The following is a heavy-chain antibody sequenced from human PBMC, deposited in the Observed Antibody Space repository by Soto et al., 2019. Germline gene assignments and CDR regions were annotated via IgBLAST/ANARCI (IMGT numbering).Heavy chain of an antibody. J-gene: IGHJ5*01. CDR1: GGTFSSHT. D-gene: IGHD3-10*01. V-gene: IGHV1-69*06. CDR2: IIPIFGTA. CDR3: ARDNNDHGLGRGSLSWFYS. Sequence: SVKVSCKASGGTFSSHTISWVRQAPGQGLEWMGGIIPIFGTANYAQKFQGRVTITADKSTSTAYMELSSLRSEDTAVYYCARDNNDHGLGRGSLSWFYSWGQVALIT.